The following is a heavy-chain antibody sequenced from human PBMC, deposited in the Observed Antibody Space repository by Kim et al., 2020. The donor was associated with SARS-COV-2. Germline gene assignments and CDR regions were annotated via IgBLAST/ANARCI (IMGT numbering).Heavy chain of an antibody. CDR2: ISSGGSTI. J-gene: IGHJ6*01. V-gene: IGHV3-48*03. CDR1: GFTFRSYE. D-gene: IGHD3-16*01. CDR3: ARVWVSVRYGMDV. Sequence: GGSLRLSCAASGFTFRSYEMNWVRQAPGKGLEWVSYISSGGSTIYYEDSVKGRFTISRDNAKNSLYLQRNSLRAEDTAVYYCARVWVSVRYGMDVWGQGTTVTVSS.